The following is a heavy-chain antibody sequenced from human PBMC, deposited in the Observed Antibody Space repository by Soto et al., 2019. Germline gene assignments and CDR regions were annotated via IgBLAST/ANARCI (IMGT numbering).Heavy chain of an antibody. D-gene: IGHD4-4*01. CDR2: IDPSDSYT. CDR3: ARAVKMTTVTHNWFDP. CDR1: GYSFTSYW. Sequence: GESLKISCKGSGYSFTSYWISWVRQMPGKGLEWMGRIDPSDSYTNYSPSFQGHVTISADKSISTAYLQWSSLKASDTAMYYCARAVKMTTVTHNWFDPWGQGTLVTVSS. V-gene: IGHV5-10-1*01. J-gene: IGHJ5*02.